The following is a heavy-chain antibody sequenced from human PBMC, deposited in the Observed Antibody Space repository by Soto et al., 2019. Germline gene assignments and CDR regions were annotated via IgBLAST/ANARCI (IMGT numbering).Heavy chain of an antibody. V-gene: IGHV3-73*02. Sequence: EVQLVESGGGLVQPGGSLKLSCVASGFTFSDSAMHWVRQASGKVLEWVGRMRSKVNTYATAYAASVKGRFTISRDDSMNAAYLQMTSLTTADSAVYYCHRRRDWTAMDPLDYWGQGTLVTVSS. CDR3: HRRRDWTAMDPLDY. CDR2: MRSKVNTYAT. J-gene: IGHJ4*02. CDR1: GFTFSDSA. D-gene: IGHD5-18*01.